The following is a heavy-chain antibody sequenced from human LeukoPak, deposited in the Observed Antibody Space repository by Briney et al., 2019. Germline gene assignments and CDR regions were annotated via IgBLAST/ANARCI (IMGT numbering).Heavy chain of an antibody. Sequence: NPGGSLRLSCAASGFTFSNTWMNWVRQAPGKGLEWVGRIQSKTDGGTTEYAAPVKGRFTISRDDSTTTLYLQMNSLKTEDTAVYYCATLTVRGVINIWGQGTLVTVSS. J-gene: IGHJ4*02. CDR1: GFTFSNTW. CDR2: IQSKTDGGTT. V-gene: IGHV3-15*01. CDR3: ATLTVRGVINI. D-gene: IGHD3-10*01.